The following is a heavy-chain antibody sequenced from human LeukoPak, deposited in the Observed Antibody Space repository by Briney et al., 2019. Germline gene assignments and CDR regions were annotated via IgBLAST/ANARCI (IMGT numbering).Heavy chain of an antibody. CDR3: ARLATYGDFSD. V-gene: IGHV4-59*08. D-gene: IGHD4-17*01. CDR2: IFHSGST. CDR1: GDSISGYY. J-gene: IGHJ4*02. Sequence: SETLSLTCTVSGDSISGYYWSWVRPPPGKGLEWIGYIFHSGSTKYNPSLESRVTISIDTSKNQFSLRLSSVTAADTAVYYCARLATYGDFSDWGQGTLVTVSS.